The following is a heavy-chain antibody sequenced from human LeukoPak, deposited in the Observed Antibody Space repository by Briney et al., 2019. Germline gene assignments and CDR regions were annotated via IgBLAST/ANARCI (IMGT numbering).Heavy chain of an antibody. CDR1: GYSISSGYY. D-gene: IGHD2-2*01. J-gene: IGHJ6*03. V-gene: IGHV4-38-2*02. Sequence: SETLSLTCTVSGYSISSGYYWGWIRQPPGKGLEWIGSIYHSGSTYYNPSLKSRVTISVDTSKNQFSLKLSSVTAADTAVYYCARAQGSSIYYYYYMDVWGKGTTVTVSS. CDR2: IYHSGST. CDR3: ARAQGSSIYYYYYMDV.